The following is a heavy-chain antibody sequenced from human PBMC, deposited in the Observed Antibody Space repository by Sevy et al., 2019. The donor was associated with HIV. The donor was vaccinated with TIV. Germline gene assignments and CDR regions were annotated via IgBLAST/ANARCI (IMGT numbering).Heavy chain of an antibody. CDR3: VKDSIFYDSSSGYRPFYYYGMDV. CDR2: ISSSGSGT. D-gene: IGHD3-3*01. CDR1: GFTFSGSA. J-gene: IGHJ6*02. Sequence: GGSLRLSCSAPGFTFSGSALHWVRQAPGKGLEYVSVISSSGSGTYYAESVKGRFTISRDNSKNTLYLQMRSLRTEDTAVYYCVKDSIFYDSSSGYRPFYYYGMDVWGQGTSVTVSS. V-gene: IGHV3-64D*09.